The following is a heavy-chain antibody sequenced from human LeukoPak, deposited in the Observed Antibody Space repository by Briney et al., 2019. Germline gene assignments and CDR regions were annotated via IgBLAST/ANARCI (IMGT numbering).Heavy chain of an antibody. CDR2: IRQDGSQK. CDR1: GFTFSNFW. D-gene: IGHD6-19*01. J-gene: IGHJ4*02. Sequence: GGSLRLSCAASGFTFSNFWMSWVRQAPGKGLEWVATIRQDGSQKYYVDSVKGRFTISRDNAKNSLYLQMNSLRGEDTAVYYCARRHVRQWLAPFDYWGQGTLVTVSS. V-gene: IGHV3-7*01. CDR3: ARRHVRQWLAPFDY.